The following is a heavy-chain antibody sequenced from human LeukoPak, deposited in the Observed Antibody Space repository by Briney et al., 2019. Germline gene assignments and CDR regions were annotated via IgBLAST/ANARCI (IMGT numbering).Heavy chain of an antibody. Sequence: GGSLRLSCAASGFTFSSYWMHWVRQAPGKGLVWVLRISTDGSSTNSADSVKGRLTISRDNAKNTLYLQMNSLRAEDTAVYYCVREYSSSSGRAFDIWGQGTMVTVSP. D-gene: IGHD6-6*01. CDR2: ISTDGSST. V-gene: IGHV3-74*01. CDR1: GFTFSSYW. J-gene: IGHJ3*02. CDR3: VREYSSSSGRAFDI.